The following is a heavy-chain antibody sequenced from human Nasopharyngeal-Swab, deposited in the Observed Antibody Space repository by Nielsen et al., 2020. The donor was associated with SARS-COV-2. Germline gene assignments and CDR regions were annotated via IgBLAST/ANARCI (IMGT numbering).Heavy chain of an antibody. CDR1: GFPFDDYA. J-gene: IGHJ3*01. V-gene: IGHV3-9*01. CDR3: AKTSASTSSRSSNVPFDL. D-gene: IGHD2-2*01. CDR2: TNWNGVNT. Sequence: SCEVSGFPFDDYAMHWVRQVPGQGLEWVAGTNWNGVNTDYADSVEGRFTIFRDNAKSSLYLQMNSLRPDDTAFFYCAKTSASTSSRSSNVPFDLWSQGTMVTVSS.